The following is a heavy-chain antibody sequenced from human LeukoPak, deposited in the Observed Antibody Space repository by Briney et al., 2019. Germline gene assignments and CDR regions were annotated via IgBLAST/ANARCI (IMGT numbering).Heavy chain of an antibody. J-gene: IGHJ4*02. Sequence: SQTLSLTCAVYGGSFSVYQWSWIRQPPGEGLEWIGEINHSGDTNYNPSLKSRVTISVDTPKNQFSLKVTSVTATDTAVYYCARGLIDGHNSHSLDYWAQGTLVTVSS. D-gene: IGHD5-24*01. CDR3: ARGLIDGHNSHSLDY. V-gene: IGHV4-34*01. CDR1: GGSFSVYQ. CDR2: INHSGDT.